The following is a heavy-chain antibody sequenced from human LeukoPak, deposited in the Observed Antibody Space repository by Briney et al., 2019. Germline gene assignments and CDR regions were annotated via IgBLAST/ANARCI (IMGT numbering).Heavy chain of an antibody. Sequence: ASVKVSWKASGGSFSSYAISWVRQAPGQGLEWMGGIIPIFGTANYAQKFQGRVTITADKSTSTAYMELSSLRSEDTAVYYCTKASLAFGTKYFDPWGQGTLVTVSS. CDR1: GGSFSSYA. CDR3: TKASLAFGTKYFDP. V-gene: IGHV1-69*06. J-gene: IGHJ5*02. CDR2: IIPIFGTA. D-gene: IGHD3-10*01.